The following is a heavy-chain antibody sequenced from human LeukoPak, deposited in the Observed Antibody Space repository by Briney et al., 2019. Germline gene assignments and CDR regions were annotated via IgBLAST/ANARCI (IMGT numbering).Heavy chain of an antibody. Sequence: QPGGSLRLSCAASGFIFSSYGMHWVRQAPGKGLEWVAFIRYDGSNKYYADSVKGRFTISRDNSKNTLYLQMNSLRAEDTAVYYCAKDLTTLPDYWGQGTLVTVSS. CDR1: GFIFSSYG. V-gene: IGHV3-30*02. CDR2: IRYDGSNK. CDR3: AKDLTTLPDY. D-gene: IGHD4/OR15-4a*01. J-gene: IGHJ4*02.